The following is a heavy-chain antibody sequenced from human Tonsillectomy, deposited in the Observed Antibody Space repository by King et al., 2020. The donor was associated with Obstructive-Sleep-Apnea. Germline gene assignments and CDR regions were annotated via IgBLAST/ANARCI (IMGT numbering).Heavy chain of an antibody. Sequence: VQLVESGGGLVQPGGSLRLSCAASGFTFSNYWRSWVRQAPGKGLEWVANIKQDGSEKYYVDSVKGRFTISRDNAKNSLYLQMNSLRAEDTAVYYCARGIDYGSGSYFLDYWSQGTLVTVSS. J-gene: IGHJ4*02. CDR3: ARGIDYGSGSYFLDY. V-gene: IGHV3-7*04. CDR1: GFTFSNYW. CDR2: IKQDGSEK. D-gene: IGHD3-10*01.